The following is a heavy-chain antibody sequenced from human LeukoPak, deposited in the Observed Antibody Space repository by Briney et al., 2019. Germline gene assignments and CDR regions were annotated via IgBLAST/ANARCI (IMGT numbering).Heavy chain of an antibody. V-gene: IGHV1-24*01. Sequence: ASVKVSCKVSRYTLTELSMHWVRQAPGKGLEWMGGFDPEDGETIYAQKFQGRVTMTEDTSTDTAYMELSRLRSDDTAVYYCAREMTTGYSGSSWIAREWLYWGQGTLVTVSS. CDR2: FDPEDGET. D-gene: IGHD1-26*01. J-gene: IGHJ4*02. CDR1: RYTLTELS. CDR3: AREMTTGYSGSSWIAREWLY.